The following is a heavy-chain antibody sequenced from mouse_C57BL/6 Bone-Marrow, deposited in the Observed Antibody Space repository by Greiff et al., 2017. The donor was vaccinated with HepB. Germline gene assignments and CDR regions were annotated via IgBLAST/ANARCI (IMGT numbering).Heavy chain of an antibody. CDR2: IDPSDSYT. CDR3: ATYYGSPWYLDV. V-gene: IGHV1-50*01. CDR1: GYTFTSYW. D-gene: IGHD1-1*01. Sequence: VKLVESGAELVKPGASVKLSCKASGYTFTSYWMQWVKQRPGQGLEWIGEIDPSDSYTNYNQKFKGKATLTVDTSSSTAYMQLRSLTSEDSAVYYCATYYGSPWYLDVWGTGTTVTVSS. J-gene: IGHJ1*03.